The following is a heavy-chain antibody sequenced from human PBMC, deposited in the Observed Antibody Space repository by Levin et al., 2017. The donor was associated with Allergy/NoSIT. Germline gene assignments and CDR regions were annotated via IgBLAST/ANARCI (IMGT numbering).Heavy chain of an antibody. V-gene: IGHV1-2*02. CDR3: TGTFGMVITGAFDI. D-gene: IGHD3-3*01. CDR1: GYTFIGYY. Sequence: ASVKVSCKASGYTFIGYYIHWVRQAPGQGLEWMGWINPKSGVTNYAQKFQGRVTVTRDTSISTAYMGLTMLRSDDTAIYYCTGTFGMVITGAFDIWGQGTRVTVSS. J-gene: IGHJ3*02. CDR2: INPKSGVT.